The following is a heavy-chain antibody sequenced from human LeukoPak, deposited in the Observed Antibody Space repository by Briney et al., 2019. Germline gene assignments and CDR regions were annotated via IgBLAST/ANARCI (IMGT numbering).Heavy chain of an antibody. CDR1: GGTFSSYT. D-gene: IGHD6-19*01. J-gene: IGHJ6*04. V-gene: IGHV1-69*13. CDR2: IITIFGTA. CDR3: ARYSSGWYPGYYYYGMDV. Sequence: GASVKVSCEASGGTFSSYTISWVRQAPGQGLEWMGGIITIFGTANYAQKFQGRVTITADESTSTAYMELSSLRSEDTAVYYCARYSSGWYPGYYYYGMDVWGKGTTVTVSS.